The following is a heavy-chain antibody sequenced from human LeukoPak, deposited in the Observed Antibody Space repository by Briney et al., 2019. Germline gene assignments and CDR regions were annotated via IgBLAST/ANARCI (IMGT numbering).Heavy chain of an antibody. D-gene: IGHD1-26*01. CDR1: GFTFSSYA. CDR3: ARGGSPPEALGDTFDI. CDR2: ISGDGRIT. V-gene: IGHV3-74*01. J-gene: IGHJ3*02. Sequence: GGSLRLSCAASGFTFSSYAMTWVRQAPGKGLVWVSRISGDGRITRNADSVKGRFFISRDNAKNTLYLQMNSLRAEDTAVYYCARGGSPPEALGDTFDIWGQGTMVTVSS.